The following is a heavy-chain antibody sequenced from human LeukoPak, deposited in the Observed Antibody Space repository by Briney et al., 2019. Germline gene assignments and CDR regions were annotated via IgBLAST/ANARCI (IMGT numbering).Heavy chain of an antibody. J-gene: IGHJ5*02. CDR3: AVTMYSGGGWFGP. CDR1: GGSISSGGYY. V-gene: IGHV4-31*03. D-gene: IGHD3-10*02. CDR2: IYYSGST. Sequence: SETLSPTCTVSGGSISSGGYYWSWIRQHPGKGLEWIGYIYYSGSTYYNPSLKSRVTMSVDTSKNQFSLKLSSVTAADTAVYYCAVTMYSGGGWFGPWGQGTLVTVSS.